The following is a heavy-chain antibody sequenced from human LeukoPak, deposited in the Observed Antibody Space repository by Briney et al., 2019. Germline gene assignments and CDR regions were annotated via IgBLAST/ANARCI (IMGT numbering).Heavy chain of an antibody. D-gene: IGHD5-18*01. CDR1: GGSISSYY. J-gene: IGHJ5*02. CDR3: ARGYSYGSNNRFDP. Sequence: KPSETLSLTCSVSGGSISSYYWSWIRQPPGKGLEWIGYIYFSGSTNYNPSLKSRVTILVDTSKNQLSLKLSSVTAADTAVYYCARGYSYGSNNRFDPWGQGTLVTVSS. CDR2: IYFSGST. V-gene: IGHV4-59*08.